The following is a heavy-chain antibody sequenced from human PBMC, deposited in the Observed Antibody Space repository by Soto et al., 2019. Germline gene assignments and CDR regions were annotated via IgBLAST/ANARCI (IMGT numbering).Heavy chain of an antibody. D-gene: IGHD6-19*01. J-gene: IGHJ4*02. CDR2: ISAYNGNT. CDR3: ARDLSGVAGTWEGVIDY. Sequence: ASLKVSCKASGYTFTSYGISWVRQAPGQGLEWMGWISAYNGNTNYAQKLQGRVTMTTDTSTSTAYMELRSLRSDDTAVYYCARDLSGVAGTWEGVIDYWGQGTLVTVSS. V-gene: IGHV1-18*01. CDR1: GYTFTSYG.